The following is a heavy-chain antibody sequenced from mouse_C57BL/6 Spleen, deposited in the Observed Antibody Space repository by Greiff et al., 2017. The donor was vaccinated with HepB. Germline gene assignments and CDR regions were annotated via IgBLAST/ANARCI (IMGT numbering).Heavy chain of an antibody. D-gene: IGHD2-1*01. CDR1: GYTFTEYT. CDR2: FYPGSGSI. CDR3: ARHEVGVYGNYGFAD. Sequence: QVQLQQPGAELVKPGASVKLSCKASGYTFTEYTIHWVKQRSGQGLEWIGWFYPGSGSIKYNEKFKDKATLTADKSSSTAYMKLSSLTSEDSAVYFCARHEVGVYGNYGFADWGQGTLVTVSA. J-gene: IGHJ3*01. V-gene: IGHV1-62-2*01.